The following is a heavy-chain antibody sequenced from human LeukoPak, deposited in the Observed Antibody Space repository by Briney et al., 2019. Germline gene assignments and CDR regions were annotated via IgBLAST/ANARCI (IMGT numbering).Heavy chain of an antibody. D-gene: IGHD1-26*01. CDR3: ARAPEWELLPPYFDY. CDR2: IYPGDSDT. CDR1: GYSFTSYW. Sequence: GESLKISCKGSGYSFTSYWIGWVRQMPGKGLEWMGIIYPGDSDTRYSPSFQGQVTISADKSISTAYLQWSSLKASDTAMYYCARAPEWELLPPYFDYWGQGTLVTVSS. J-gene: IGHJ4*02. V-gene: IGHV5-51*01.